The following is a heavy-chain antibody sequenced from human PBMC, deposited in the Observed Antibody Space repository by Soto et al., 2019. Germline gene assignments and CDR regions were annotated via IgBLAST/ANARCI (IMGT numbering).Heavy chain of an antibody. CDR1: GFTFSNAW. CDR3: TTEKTYYYGSGSLWGYFDY. J-gene: IGHJ4*02. D-gene: IGHD3-10*01. CDR2: IKSKTDGGTT. Sequence: VGALRLSCAASGFTFSNAWMSWVRQAPGKGLEWVGRIKSKTDGGTTDYAAPVKGRFTISRDDSKNTLYLQMNSLKTEDTAVYYCTTEKTYYYGSGSLWGYFDYWGQGTLVTVSS. V-gene: IGHV3-15*01.